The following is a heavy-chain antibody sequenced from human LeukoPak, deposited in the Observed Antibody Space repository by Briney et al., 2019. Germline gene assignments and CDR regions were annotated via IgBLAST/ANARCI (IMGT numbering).Heavy chain of an antibody. CDR3: ARAPYGSGTRNYYMDV. J-gene: IGHJ6*03. CDR2: IYYSGST. V-gene: IGHV4-59*01. D-gene: IGHD3-10*01. CDR1: GGSISSYY. Sequence: SETLSLTCTVSGGSISSYYWSWIRQPPGKGLEWIGYIYYSGSTNSNASLKSRVTISLDTSKNQFSLRLSSVTAADTAVYYCARAPYGSGTRNYYMDVWGKGTTVTVSS.